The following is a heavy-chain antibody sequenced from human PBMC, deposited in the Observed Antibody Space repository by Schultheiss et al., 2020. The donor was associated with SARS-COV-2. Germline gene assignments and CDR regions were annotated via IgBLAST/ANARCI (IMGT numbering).Heavy chain of an antibody. V-gene: IGHV1-2*02. J-gene: IGHJ6*03. CDR1: GGTFSSYA. Sequence: ASVKVSCKASGGTFSSYAISWVRQAPGQGLEWMGRINPNSGGTNYAQKFQGRVTMTRDTSISTAYMELSRLRSDDTAVYYCARGSLERRPDYYYYYMDVWGKGTTVTVSS. CDR3: ARGSLERRPDYYYYYMDV. D-gene: IGHD1-1*01. CDR2: INPNSGGT.